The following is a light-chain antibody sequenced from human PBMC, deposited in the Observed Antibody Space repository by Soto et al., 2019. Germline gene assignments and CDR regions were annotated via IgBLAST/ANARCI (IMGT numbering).Light chain of an antibody. J-gene: IGKJ5*01. CDR3: QQINSYPH. CDR2: GAS. Sequence: DIQLTQSPSFLSASVGYRFTITCRASQDISSFLAWYQQKPGKAPNLLIYGASTLQSGVPSRFSGSGSGTEFTLTISSLQPEDFATYYCQQINSYPHFGQGTQLEIK. V-gene: IGKV1-9*01. CDR1: QDISSF.